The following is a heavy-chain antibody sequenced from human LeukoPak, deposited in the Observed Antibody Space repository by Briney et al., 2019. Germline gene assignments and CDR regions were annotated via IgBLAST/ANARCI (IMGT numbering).Heavy chain of an antibody. CDR1: GGSISNYY. Sequence: SETLSLTCTVSGGSISNYYWTWIRQPAGKGREWIGHIYTSGGTNYNPSLKSRVTMSVDTSTNQFSLKLSSVTDADTAMYYCARAAEYSSGWYLFDFWGQGILVTVSA. D-gene: IGHD6-19*01. CDR2: IYTSGGT. CDR3: ARAAEYSSGWYLFDF. J-gene: IGHJ4*02. V-gene: IGHV4-4*07.